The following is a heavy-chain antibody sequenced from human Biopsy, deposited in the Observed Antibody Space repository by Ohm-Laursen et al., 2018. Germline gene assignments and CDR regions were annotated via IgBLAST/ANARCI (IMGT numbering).Heavy chain of an antibody. Sequence: SVKVSCKFSGGSFSNYAVSWVRQAPGQGLEWMGGIVTFFGTAKYAQRFQGRLTITTDRSTDTAYMELSSLTSEDTAVYYCASQTPRNPNILTGAFHYDMAVWGQGTTVTVSS. J-gene: IGHJ6*02. V-gene: IGHV1-69*05. CDR2: IVTFFGTA. CDR1: GGSFSNYA. D-gene: IGHD3-9*01. CDR3: ASQTPRNPNILTGAFHYDMAV.